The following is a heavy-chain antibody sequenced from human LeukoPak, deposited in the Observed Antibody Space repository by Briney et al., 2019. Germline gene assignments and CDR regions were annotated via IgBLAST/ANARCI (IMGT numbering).Heavy chain of an antibody. V-gene: IGHV3-7*03. CDR3: VRNLAVAGTCFDS. Sequence: GGSLRLSCAASGFTFRNYWMSWVRQAPGTGLEWVANIKQDGSDRNYVTSVSGRFTISRDNAESSLYLQMNSLRAEDTAVYYCVRNLAVAGTCFDSWGQGTLVTVSS. D-gene: IGHD6-19*01. CDR1: GFTFRNYW. CDR2: IKQDGSDR. J-gene: IGHJ4*02.